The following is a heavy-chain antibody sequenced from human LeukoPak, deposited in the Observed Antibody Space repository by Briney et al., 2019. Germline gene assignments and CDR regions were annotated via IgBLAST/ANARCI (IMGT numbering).Heavy chain of an antibody. CDR2: IYYSGNT. CDR1: GVSISSSNSY. J-gene: IGHJ4*02. CDR3: ARQTGSGLFILP. V-gene: IGHV4-39*01. Sequence: PSETLSLTCTVSGVSISSSNSYWGWIRQPPGKGLEWIGSIYYSGNTCYNASLKSQLSISIDTSKNQFSLRLTSVPAADTAVYYCARQTGSGLFILPGGQGTLVTVSS. D-gene: IGHD3/OR15-3a*01.